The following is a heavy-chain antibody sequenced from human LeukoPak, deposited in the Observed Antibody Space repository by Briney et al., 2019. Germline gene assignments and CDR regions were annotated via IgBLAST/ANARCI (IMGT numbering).Heavy chain of an antibody. CDR1: GFSFRSYG. D-gene: IGHD3-22*01. Sequence: GGSLRLSCAASGFSFRSYGIHWVRQAPGKGLEWVAVIGSDGSNKYYADSVKGRFTISRDNSKNTLYLQMNSLRAEDTAVYYCANGGTYYYDSSGSNWGFDYWGQGTLVTVSS. CDR2: IGSDGSNK. V-gene: IGHV3-30*18. CDR3: ANGGTYYYDSSGSNWGFDY. J-gene: IGHJ4*02.